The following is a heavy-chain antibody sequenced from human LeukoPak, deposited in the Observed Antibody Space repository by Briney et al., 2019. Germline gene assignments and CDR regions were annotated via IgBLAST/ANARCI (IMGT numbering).Heavy chain of an antibody. D-gene: IGHD3-22*01. V-gene: IGHV3-11*01. CDR1: GFIFSDYS. CDR2: SRGSGSPI. J-gene: IGHJ4*02. Sequence: GGSLRLSCAGSGFIFSDYSMSWIRQAPGKGLEWVSYSRGSGSPIYYADSVKGRFTVSRDNAKNSLYLQMNSLRAEDTAVYYCARDYYDSSGCFSLGGYWGQGTLVTVSS. CDR3: ARDYYDSSGCFSLGGY.